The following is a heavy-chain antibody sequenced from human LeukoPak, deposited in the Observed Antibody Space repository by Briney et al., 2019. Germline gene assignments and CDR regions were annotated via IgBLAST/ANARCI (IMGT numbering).Heavy chain of an antibody. J-gene: IGHJ6*03. D-gene: IGHD3-22*01. Sequence: SETLSLTCTVSGGSISSYYWSWIRQPPGKGLEWIGYIYYSGSTNYNPSLKSRVTISVDTSKNQFSLKLSSVTAADTAVYYCARGHKTYYYDSSGYYTQNYYYYYMDVWGKGTTVTVSS. CDR1: GGSISSYY. CDR3: ARGHKTYYYDSSGYYTQNYYYYYMDV. V-gene: IGHV4-59*01. CDR2: IYYSGST.